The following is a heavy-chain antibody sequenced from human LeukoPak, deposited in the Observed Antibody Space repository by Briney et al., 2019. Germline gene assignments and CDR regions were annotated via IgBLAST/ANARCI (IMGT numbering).Heavy chain of an antibody. D-gene: IGHD2-15*01. CDR3: ARGGRGKSGFDY. V-gene: IGHV4-31*03. CDR1: GGSISSGGYY. J-gene: IGHJ4*02. Sequence: SSQTLSLTCTVSGGSISSGGYYWSWIRQHPGKGLEWIGYIYYSGSTYYNPSLKSRVTISVDTSKNQFSLKLSSVTAADTAVYYCARGGRGKSGFDYWGQGTLVTVSS. CDR2: IYYSGST.